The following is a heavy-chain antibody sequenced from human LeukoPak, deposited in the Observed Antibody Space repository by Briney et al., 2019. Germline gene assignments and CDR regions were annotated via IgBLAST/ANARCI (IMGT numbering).Heavy chain of an antibody. Sequence: ASVKVSCKASGYTFTGYYMHWVRQAPGQGLEWMGWINPNSGGTNYAQKFQGRVTMTRDTSISTAYMELSRLRSDDTAVYYCARDRYSGSYSDYWGQGTPVTVSS. D-gene: IGHD1-26*01. CDR3: ARDRYSGSYSDY. CDR2: INPNSGGT. J-gene: IGHJ4*02. CDR1: GYTFTGYY. V-gene: IGHV1-2*02.